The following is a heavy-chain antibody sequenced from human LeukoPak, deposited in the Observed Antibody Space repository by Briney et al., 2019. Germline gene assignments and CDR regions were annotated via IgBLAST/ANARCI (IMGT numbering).Heavy chain of an antibody. V-gene: IGHV3-48*04. CDR3: ARSSSWYSALYYFDY. CDR1: GFTFSRYS. J-gene: IGHJ4*02. D-gene: IGHD6-13*01. CDR2: ITGNSRTI. Sequence: GGSLRLSCAASGFTFSRYSMNWVRQAPGKGPEWVSYITGNSRTIYYADSVKGRFTISRDNAKNSLYLQMNSLRGEDTAVYYCARSSSWYSALYYFDYWGQGTLVTVSS.